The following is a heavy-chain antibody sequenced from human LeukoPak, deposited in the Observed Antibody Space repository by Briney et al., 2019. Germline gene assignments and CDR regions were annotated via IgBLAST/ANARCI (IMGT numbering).Heavy chain of an antibody. V-gene: IGHV4-39*01. CDR2: IYYSGST. CDR1: GGSISSSSYY. Sequence: KPSETLSLTCTVSGGSISSSSYYWGWIRQPPGKGLEWIGSIYYSGSTYYNPSLKSRVTISVDTSKNQFSLKLSSVTAADTAVYYCARHTPTLPTYYYDSSGYYYPFDYWGQGTLVTVSS. D-gene: IGHD3-22*01. J-gene: IGHJ4*02. CDR3: ARHTPTLPTYYYDSSGYYYPFDY.